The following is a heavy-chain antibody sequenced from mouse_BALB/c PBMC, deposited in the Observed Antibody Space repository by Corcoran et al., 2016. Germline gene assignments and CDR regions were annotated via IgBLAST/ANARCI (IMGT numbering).Heavy chain of an antibody. CDR2: INPNNGGT. D-gene: IGHD2-4*01. J-gene: IGHJ1*01. Sequence: EVLLQQSGPELVKPGASVKIPCKASGYTFTDYNMDWVKQSHGKSLEWIGDINPNNGGTIYNQKFKGKATLTVDKSSSTAYMELRSLTSEDTAVYYCARGKSTMITTGYFDVWGAGTTVTVSS. V-gene: IGHV1-18*01. CDR3: ARGKSTMITTGYFDV. CDR1: GYTFTDYN.